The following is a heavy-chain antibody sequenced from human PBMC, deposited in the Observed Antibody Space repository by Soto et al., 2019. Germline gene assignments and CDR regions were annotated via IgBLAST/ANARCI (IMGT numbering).Heavy chain of an antibody. D-gene: IGHD2-2*01. CDR1: GYTFTSYG. CDR3: ARGDCSSTSCYFKFGAFDI. Sequence: SVKVSCKASGYTFTSYGISWVRQAPGQGLEWMGRIIPILGIANYAQKFQGRVTITADKSTSTAYMELSSLRSEDTAVYYCARGDCSSTSCYFKFGAFDIWGQGTMVTVSS. CDR2: IIPILGIA. V-gene: IGHV1-69*04. J-gene: IGHJ3*02.